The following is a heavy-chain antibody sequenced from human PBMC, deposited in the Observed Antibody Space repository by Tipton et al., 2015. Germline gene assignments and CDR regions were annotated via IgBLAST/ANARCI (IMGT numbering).Heavy chain of an antibody. V-gene: IGHV4-61*01. J-gene: IGHJ6*02. CDR1: GGSISSSSYY. CDR2: ISYTENT. CDR3: ARDLEHGMDV. Sequence: TLSLTCTVSGGSISSSSYYWSWIRQPPGKGLEWIGYISYTENTHNNPSLKSRVTISLDTSKNQFSLTLNSVTAADTAVYYCARDLEHGMDVWGQGTTVTVSS. D-gene: IGHD5-24*01.